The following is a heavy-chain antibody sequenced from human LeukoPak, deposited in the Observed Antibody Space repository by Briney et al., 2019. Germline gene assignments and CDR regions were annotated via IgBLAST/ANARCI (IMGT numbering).Heavy chain of an antibody. D-gene: IGHD3-10*01. J-gene: IGHJ4*02. CDR1: GFPFRHYC. CDR2: ISYDGNNQ. CDR3: ARDRGYYYGSGSYYDY. V-gene: IGHV3-33*05. Sequence: GRSLRLSRAASGFPFRHYCMHWVPQTPGKGLEWMSVISYDGNNQYYADSVEGRFTISRDNSKNTLYLQMNSLRAEDTAVYYCARDRGYYYGSGSYYDYWGQGTLVTVSS.